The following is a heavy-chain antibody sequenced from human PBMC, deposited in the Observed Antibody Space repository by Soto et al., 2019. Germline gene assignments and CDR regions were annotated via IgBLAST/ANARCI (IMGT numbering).Heavy chain of an antibody. V-gene: IGHV4-34*01. D-gene: IGHD5-18*01. CDR2: INHSGST. CDR3: AETYVQRNQNAFDI. CDR1: GGSFSGYY. Sequence: SETLSLTCAVYGGSFSGYYWSWIRQPPGKGLEWIGEINHSGSTNYNPSLKSRVTISVDTSKNQFSLKLSSVTAADTAVYYCAETYVQRNQNAFDIWGQGTMVTVSS. J-gene: IGHJ3*02.